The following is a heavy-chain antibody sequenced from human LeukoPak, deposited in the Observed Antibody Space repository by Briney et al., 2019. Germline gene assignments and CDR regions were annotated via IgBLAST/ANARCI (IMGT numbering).Heavy chain of an antibody. CDR2: ISYDGSNK. Sequence: GGSLRLSCAASGFTFSSYGMHWVRQAPGKGLEWVAVISYDGSNKYYADSVKGRFTISGDNSKNTLYLQMNSLRAEDTAVYYCAKDRDGPEYWGQGTLVTVSS. CDR3: AKDRDGPEY. CDR1: GFTFSSYG. J-gene: IGHJ4*02. D-gene: IGHD1-14*01. V-gene: IGHV3-30*18.